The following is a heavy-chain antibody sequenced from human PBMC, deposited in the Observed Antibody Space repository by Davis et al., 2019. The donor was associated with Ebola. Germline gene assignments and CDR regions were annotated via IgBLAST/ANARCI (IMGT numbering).Heavy chain of an antibody. D-gene: IGHD4-11*01. V-gene: IGHV4-59*08. Sequence: PSETLSLTCTVSGGSISSYHWSWIRQPPGKGLEWIGYIYYSGSTNYNPTLKSRVTISVDTSKNQFSQKLSYVTAADTTVYYCARLGSNYFYYYYGMDIWGQGTTVTVSS. CDR1: GGSISSYH. CDR3: ARLGSNYFYYYYGMDI. J-gene: IGHJ6*02. CDR2: IYYSGST.